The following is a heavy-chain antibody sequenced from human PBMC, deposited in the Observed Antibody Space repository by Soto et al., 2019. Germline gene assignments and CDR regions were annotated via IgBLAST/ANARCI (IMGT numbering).Heavy chain of an antibody. V-gene: IGHV3-30*18. CDR2: ISYDGSNK. D-gene: IGHD1-1*01. CDR3: AKRNWNYLDY. J-gene: IGHJ4*02. CDR1: GFTFSSYG. Sequence: GGSLRLSCAASGFTFSSYGMHWVRQAPGKGLEWVAVISYDGSNKYYADSVKGRFTISRDNSKNTLYLQMNSLRAEDTAVYYCAKRNWNYLDYWGQGTLVTVSS.